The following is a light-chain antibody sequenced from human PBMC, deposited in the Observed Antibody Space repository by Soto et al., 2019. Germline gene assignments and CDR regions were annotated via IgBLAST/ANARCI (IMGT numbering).Light chain of an antibody. CDR3: QQYGSSLFT. CDR2: GAS. V-gene: IGKV3-20*01. J-gene: IGKJ3*01. Sequence: EIVLTQSPGTLSLSPGERAPSSSRASQRVSSSYLAWYQQKPGQAPRLLIYGASSRATGIPDRFSGSGSGTDFTLTISRLEPEDFAVYYCQQYGSSLFTFGPGTKVDIK. CDR1: QRVSSSY.